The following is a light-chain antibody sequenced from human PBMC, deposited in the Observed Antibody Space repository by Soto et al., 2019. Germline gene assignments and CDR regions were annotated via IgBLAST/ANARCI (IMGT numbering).Light chain of an antibody. Sequence: QLVLTQPPSASGTPGQRVTISCSGGSSNIGTNSVNWYQQLPGRAPKLLIYNNDLRPSGVPDRFSGSKSGTSASLAISGLQSEDEANYYCAAWDDSLNGFYVFGIGTQLTVL. J-gene: IGLJ1*01. CDR1: SSNIGTNS. CDR2: NND. V-gene: IGLV1-44*01. CDR3: AAWDDSLNGFYV.